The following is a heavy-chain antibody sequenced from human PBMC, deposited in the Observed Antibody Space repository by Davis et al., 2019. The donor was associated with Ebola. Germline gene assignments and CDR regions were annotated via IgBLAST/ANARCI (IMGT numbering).Heavy chain of an antibody. J-gene: IGHJ4*02. CDR2: INAGTGNT. Sequence: ASVKVSCKASGYTFTSYAMHWVRRAPGQRLEWMGWINAGTGNTKYSQKFQGRVTITRDTSASTAYMELSSLRSEDTSVYYCARDRGGDYSFDYWGQGTLVTVSS. V-gene: IGHV1-3*01. D-gene: IGHD3-10*01. CDR3: ARDRGGDYSFDY. CDR1: GYTFTSYA.